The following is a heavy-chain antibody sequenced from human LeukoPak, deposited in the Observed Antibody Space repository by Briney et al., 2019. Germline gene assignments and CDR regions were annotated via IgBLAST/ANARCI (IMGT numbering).Heavy chain of an antibody. CDR2: MNPNSGYT. CDR3: ARVAGSIDY. V-gene: IGHV1-8*03. CDR1: GYTFTTYD. J-gene: IGHJ4*02. D-gene: IGHD6-19*01. Sequence: ASVKVSCKASGYTFTTYDINWVRQATGQGLEWMGWMNPNSGYTGYAQKFQGRVSITRDTSISAAYMELSSLRSEDTAVYYCARVAGSIDYWGQGTLVTVSS.